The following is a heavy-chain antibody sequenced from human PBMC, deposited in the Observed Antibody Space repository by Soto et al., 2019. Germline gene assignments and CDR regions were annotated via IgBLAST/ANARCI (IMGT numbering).Heavy chain of an antibody. CDR1: GGTFSSYT. Sequence: SVKFSCKASGGTFSSYTISWVRQAPGQVLECMVRIIPILGISNYXXKFQGRVXXTSDKSTSTAXMELSXLRSEDTAVYYCARGGRSSCSAYWSQGSLVPGSS. J-gene: IGHJ4*02. V-gene: IGHV1-69*02. CDR2: IIPILGIS. D-gene: IGHD6-13*01. CDR3: ARGGRSSCSAY.